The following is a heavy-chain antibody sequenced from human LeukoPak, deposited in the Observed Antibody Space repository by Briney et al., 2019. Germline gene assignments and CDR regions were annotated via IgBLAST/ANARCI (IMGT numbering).Heavy chain of an antibody. V-gene: IGHV4-38-2*02. D-gene: IGHD3-22*01. J-gene: IGHJ4*02. Sequence: SETLSLTCAVYGGSFSGYYWGWIRQPPGKGLEWIGSIHHSGSTYYNPSLKSRVTISVDTSKNQFSLILSSVTAADTAVYYCAREGRPDSSGYYYHSWGQGTLVTVSS. CDR2: IHHSGST. CDR3: AREGRPDSSGYYYHS. CDR1: GGSFSGYY.